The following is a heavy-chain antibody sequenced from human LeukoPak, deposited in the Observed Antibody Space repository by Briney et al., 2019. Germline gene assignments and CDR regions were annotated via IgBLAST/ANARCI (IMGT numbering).Heavy chain of an antibody. CDR2: IYYSGST. D-gene: IGHD3-3*01. V-gene: IGHV4-59*08. J-gene: IGHJ5*02. CDR3: ARGDFWSGYYSGLFDP. CDR1: GGSISSYY. Sequence: SETLFLTCTVSGGSISSYYWSWIRQPPGKGLEWIGYIYYSGSTNYNPSLKSRVTISVDTSKNQFSLKLSSVTAADTAVYYCARGDFWSGYYSGLFDPWGQGTLVTVSS.